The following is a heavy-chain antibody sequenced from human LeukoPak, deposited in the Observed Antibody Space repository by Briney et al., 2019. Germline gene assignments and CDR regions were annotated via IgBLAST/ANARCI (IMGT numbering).Heavy chain of an antibody. V-gene: IGHV3-21*01. Sequence: GGSLRLSCAASGFTFSSYSMNWVRQAPGKGLEWVSSISSSSSYMYYADSVKGRFTISRDNAKNSLYLQMNSLRAEDTAVYYCARDEGSSGWYGQNWFDPWGQGTLVTVSS. CDR2: ISSSSSYM. CDR3: ARDEGSSGWYGQNWFDP. CDR1: GFTFSSYS. D-gene: IGHD6-19*01. J-gene: IGHJ5*02.